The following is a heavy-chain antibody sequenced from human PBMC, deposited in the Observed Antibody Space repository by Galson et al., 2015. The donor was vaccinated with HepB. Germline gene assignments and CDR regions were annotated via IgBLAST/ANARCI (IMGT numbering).Heavy chain of an antibody. J-gene: IGHJ4*02. CDR1: GFTFSSYA. CDR3: AKDQGKRPGRGYFDY. V-gene: IGHV3-23*01. Sequence: SLRLSCAASGFTFSSYAMSWVRQAPGKGLEWVSAISGSGGSTYYADSVKGRFTISRDNSKNTLYLQMNSLRAEDTAVYYCAKDQGKRPGRGYFDYWGQGTLVTVSS. D-gene: IGHD3-10*01. CDR2: ISGSGGST.